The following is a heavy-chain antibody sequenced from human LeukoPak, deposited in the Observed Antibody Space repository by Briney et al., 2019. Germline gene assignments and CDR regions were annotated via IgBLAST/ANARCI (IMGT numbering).Heavy chain of an antibody. Sequence: PGGSLRLSCAASGFIFSSYSMNWVRQAPGKGLQWVSYISSGGDIMHYADSVKGRFTISRDNAKNSLYLQMNSLRAEDTALYYCARDIVLIAVAVKGSFDIWGQGTMVTVSS. V-gene: IGHV3-48*04. CDR3: ARDIVLIAVAVKGSFDI. J-gene: IGHJ3*02. D-gene: IGHD6-19*01. CDR1: GFIFSSYS. CDR2: ISSGGDIM.